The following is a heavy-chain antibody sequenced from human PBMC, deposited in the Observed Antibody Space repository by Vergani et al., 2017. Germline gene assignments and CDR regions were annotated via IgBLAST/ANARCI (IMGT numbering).Heavy chain of an antibody. CDR3: ARVESSGWSNGRAEYFQH. D-gene: IGHD6-19*01. J-gene: IGHJ1*01. V-gene: IGHV3-23*03. Sequence: EVQLLESGGGLVQPGGSLRLSCAASGFTFSSYAMSWVRQAPGKGLEWVSVIYSGGSTYYADSVKGRFTISRDNSKNTLYLQMNSLRAEDTAVYYCARVESSGWSNGRAEYFQHWGQGTLVTVSS. CDR2: IYSGGST. CDR1: GFTFSSYA.